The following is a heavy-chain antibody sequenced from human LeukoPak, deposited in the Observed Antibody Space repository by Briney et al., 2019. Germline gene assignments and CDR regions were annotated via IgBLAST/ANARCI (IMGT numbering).Heavy chain of an antibody. CDR2: INQSGST. Sequence: PSETLSLTCTVSGGSLSPYYWSWIRQPPGGGLEWLGEINQSGSTNYNPSLKSRVTISVEKFKNQFSLKLSSVTAADTAVYYCATLAGLYYESHGYPDFDHWGQGTLVTVSS. J-gene: IGHJ4*02. CDR3: ATLAGLYYESHGYPDFDH. CDR1: GGSLSPYY. D-gene: IGHD3-22*01. V-gene: IGHV4-34*01.